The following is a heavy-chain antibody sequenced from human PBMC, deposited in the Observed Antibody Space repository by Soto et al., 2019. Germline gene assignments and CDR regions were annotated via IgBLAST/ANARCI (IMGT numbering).Heavy chain of an antibody. CDR3: AKGGSYDSSGQDFDY. D-gene: IGHD3-22*01. V-gene: IGHV3-23*01. Sequence: EVQLLESGGGLVQPGGSLRLSCAASGFTFSSYAMSWVRQAPGKGLEWVSAISGRGGSTYYADSVKGRFTISRDNSKNTLYLQMNSLRAEDTAVYYCAKGGSYDSSGQDFDYWGQGTLVTVSS. CDR1: GFTFSSYA. CDR2: ISGRGGST. J-gene: IGHJ4*02.